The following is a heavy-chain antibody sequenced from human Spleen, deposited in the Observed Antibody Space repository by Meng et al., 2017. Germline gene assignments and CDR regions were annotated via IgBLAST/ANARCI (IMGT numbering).Heavy chain of an antibody. Sequence: GESLKISCAASGFTFSSSWMSWVRQAPGKGLEWVGFIRSKTYGGTTEFAASVKGRFTISRDDSKSIAYLQMNSLNTEDTAVYYCAREMTTIWATFDYWGQGTLVTVSS. CDR2: IRSKTYGGTT. J-gene: IGHJ4*02. V-gene: IGHV3-49*04. CDR3: AREMTTIWATFDY. CDR1: GFTFSSSW. D-gene: IGHD5-24*01.